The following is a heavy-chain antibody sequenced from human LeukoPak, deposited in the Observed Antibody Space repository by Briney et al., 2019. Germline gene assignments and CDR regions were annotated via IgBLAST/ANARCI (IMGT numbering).Heavy chain of an antibody. J-gene: IGHJ4*02. Sequence: GGSLRLSCAASGFTFSGYVMTWVRQAPGKGLEWVSSISGIGVSTYYAGSVNGWFAISRDNTKTTLNLQMNSLRAEDTAVHYCAKPRFPVVMVASTEDYWGQGTRVTVSS. CDR1: GFTFSGYV. D-gene: IGHD2-15*01. CDR2: ISGIGVST. CDR3: AKPRFPVVMVASTEDY. V-gene: IGHV3-23*01.